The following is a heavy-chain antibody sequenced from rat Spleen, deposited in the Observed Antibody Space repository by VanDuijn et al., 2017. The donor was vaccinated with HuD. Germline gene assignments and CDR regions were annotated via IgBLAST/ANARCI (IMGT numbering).Heavy chain of an antibody. J-gene: IGHJ4*01. CDR1: GITFTNYW. D-gene: IGHD5-1*01. CDR3: TTDRPGALMEV. Sequence: EVQLVESGGGLVQPGGSLKLSCVASGITFTNYWMTWIRQAPGKGLEWIASITNTGDSTYYLDSVKGRFTISRNNAKSTLYLQMDSLRSEDTATYYCTTDRPGALMEVWGQGASVTVSS. V-gene: IGHV5-31*01. CDR2: ITNTGDST.